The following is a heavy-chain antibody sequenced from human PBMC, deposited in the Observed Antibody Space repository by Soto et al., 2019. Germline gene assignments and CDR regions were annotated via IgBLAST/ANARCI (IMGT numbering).Heavy chain of an antibody. CDR3: AKGGRQWLVTSDFNY. D-gene: IGHD6-19*01. CDR1: GFTFSSYA. J-gene: IGHJ4*02. CDR2: ISRNGRNT. Sequence: GGSLRLSCAASGFTFSSYAMSWVRQAPGKGLEWVSAISRNGRNTYYADSVKGRFTISRDSSKNTVSLEMTSLRAEDTAVYYCAKGGRQWLVTSDFNYWGQGALVTVSS. V-gene: IGHV3-23*01.